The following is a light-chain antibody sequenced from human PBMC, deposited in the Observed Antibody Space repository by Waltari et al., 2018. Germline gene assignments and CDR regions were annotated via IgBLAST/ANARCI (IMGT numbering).Light chain of an antibody. CDR2: EVS. J-gene: IGLJ1*01. Sequence: QSALTQPPSASGSPGQSVTISCTGTGSGGSVSWYQQLPGKAPKLLIYEVSKRPSGVPDCFSGSKSGNTASLTVSGLQAEDEGDYYCSSDAVSNNFYDFGSGTKVTVL. CDR1: GSGGS. CDR3: SSDAVSNNFYD. V-gene: IGLV2-8*01.